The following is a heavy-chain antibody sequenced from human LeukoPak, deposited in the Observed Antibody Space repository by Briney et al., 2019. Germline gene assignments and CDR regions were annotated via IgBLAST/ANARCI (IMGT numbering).Heavy chain of an antibody. Sequence: PGGSLRLSRAASGFTFSSYAMSWVRQAPGKGLEWVSGISGDGRSTYYADSVKGRFTISRDSSKNTLYLQMNSLRAEDTAIYYCARSTYSSAWRDYWGQGTLVIVSS. CDR2: ISGDGRST. CDR1: GFTFSSYA. J-gene: IGHJ4*02. CDR3: ARSTYSSAWRDY. D-gene: IGHD6-19*01. V-gene: IGHV3-23*01.